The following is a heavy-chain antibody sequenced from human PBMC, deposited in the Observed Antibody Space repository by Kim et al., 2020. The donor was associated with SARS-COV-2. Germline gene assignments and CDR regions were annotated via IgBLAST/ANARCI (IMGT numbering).Heavy chain of an antibody. CDR2: ISYDGSNK. J-gene: IGHJ4*02. Sequence: GGSLRLSCAASGFTFSSYGMHWVRQAPGKGLEWVAVISYDGSNKYYADSVKGRFTISRDNSKNTLYLQMNSLRAEDTAVYYCARDPHPGPRWLQSTPGDYWGQGTLVTVSS. CDR1: GFTFSSYG. V-gene: IGHV3-33*05. D-gene: IGHD5-12*01. CDR3: ARDPHPGPRWLQSTPGDY.